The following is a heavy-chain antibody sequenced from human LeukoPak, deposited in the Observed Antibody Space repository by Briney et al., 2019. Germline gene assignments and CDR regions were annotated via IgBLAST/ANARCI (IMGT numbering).Heavy chain of an antibody. J-gene: IGHJ4*02. CDR1: GFTYNSYT. CDR3: AKDRTSRDGMWNFDY. Sequence: GGSLRLSCAASGFTYNSYTMNWVRQAPGKGLEWVSAIGGYGDDTYYADPVKGRFTISRDNSKNTVYLQMNSLRAEDAAVYYCAKDRTSRDGMWNFDYWGRGTLVTVSS. V-gene: IGHV3-23*01. CDR2: IGGYGDDT. D-gene: IGHD5-24*01.